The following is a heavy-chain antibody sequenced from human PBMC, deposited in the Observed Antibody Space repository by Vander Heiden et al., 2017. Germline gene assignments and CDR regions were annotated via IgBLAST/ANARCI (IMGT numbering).Heavy chain of an antibody. CDR3: TTDYCSSTSCYYFDY. CDR2: IKSKTDGGTT. D-gene: IGHD2-2*01. Sequence: EVQLVESGGGLVKPGGSLRLSCAASGFTFSNAWMSWVRQAPGKGLEWVGRIKSKTDGGTTDYAAPVKGRFTISRDDSKNTLYLQMNSLKTEDTAVYYCTTDYCSSTSCYYFDYWGQGNLVTVSS. V-gene: IGHV3-15*01. CDR1: GFTFSNAW. J-gene: IGHJ4*02.